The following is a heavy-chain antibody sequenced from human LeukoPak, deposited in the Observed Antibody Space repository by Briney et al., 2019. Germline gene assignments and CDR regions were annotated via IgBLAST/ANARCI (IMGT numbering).Heavy chain of an antibody. D-gene: IGHD3-22*01. V-gene: IGHV4-59*01. CDR2: IYYSGST. Sequence: AETLSLTCTVSGGSISSYYWSWVRQPPGKGLEWMGYIYYSGSTNYNPSLKSRVTMSVDTSKIHFSLKLSSVTAADTAVYYCARDKDYFDSGGAFDIWGQGTMVTVSS. CDR1: GGSISSYY. CDR3: ARDKDYFDSGGAFDI. J-gene: IGHJ3*02.